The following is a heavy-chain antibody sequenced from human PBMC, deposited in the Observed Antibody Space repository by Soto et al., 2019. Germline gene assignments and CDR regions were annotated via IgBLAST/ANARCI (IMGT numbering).Heavy chain of an antibody. CDR3: ARDAYYYMGV. Sequence: EVQLVESGGGLVQPGGSLRLSCVGSGFTFSTYWMHWVRQAPGKGLVWVSRINSDGSTTNYADSVKGRFTISRDNAKNTLYLQMNSLRAEDTAVSYCARDAYYYMGVWGRGTTVTVSS. CDR1: GFTFSTYW. CDR2: INSDGSTT. V-gene: IGHV3-74*01. J-gene: IGHJ6*02.